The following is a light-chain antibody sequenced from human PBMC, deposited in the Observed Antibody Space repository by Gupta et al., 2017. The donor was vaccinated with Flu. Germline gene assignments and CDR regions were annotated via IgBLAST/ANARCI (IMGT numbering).Light chain of an antibody. CDR2: DAS. Sequence: SPATLSLSPGEGATISCRASQNVNRYLDWYQQRPGQAPRLRIYDASDRAAGIPAKFSGSGSGTDFTLTISSLDPEDFAVYYCQQRSNWLTFGGGTMVEVK. J-gene: IGKJ4*01. CDR3: QQRSNWLT. V-gene: IGKV3-11*01. CDR1: QNVNRY.